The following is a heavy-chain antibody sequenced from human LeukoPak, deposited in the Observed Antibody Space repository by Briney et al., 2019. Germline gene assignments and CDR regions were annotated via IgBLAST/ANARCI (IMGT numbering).Heavy chain of an antibody. J-gene: IGHJ4*02. CDR2: IYSGGNT. CDR3: ARVVSGKFYVYYLDY. Sequence: GGSLRLSCAASGFSVGNNYMTWVRQGPGKGLEWVSVIYSGGNTYYADSVKGRFTISGDNSKNTLYLQMNSLRAEDTAVYYCARVVSGKFYVYYLDYWGQGTMVSVSS. D-gene: IGHD1-26*01. V-gene: IGHV3-53*01. CDR1: GFSVGNNY.